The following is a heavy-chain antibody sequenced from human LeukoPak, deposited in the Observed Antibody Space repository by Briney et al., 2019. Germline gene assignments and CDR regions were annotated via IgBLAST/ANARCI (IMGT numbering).Heavy chain of an antibody. CDR2: ISGSSTYI. Sequence: GGSLRLSCAASGFTLSTYSMNWVRQAPGKGLEWVSSISGSSTYIYYAGSVKGRFTISRDNAKNSLYLQMNGLRAEDTAVYYCARELRAGYCTNGVCHTPFDYWGQGTLVTDSS. D-gene: IGHD2-8*01. CDR1: GFTLSTYS. CDR3: ARELRAGYCTNGVCHTPFDY. V-gene: IGHV3-21*01. J-gene: IGHJ4*02.